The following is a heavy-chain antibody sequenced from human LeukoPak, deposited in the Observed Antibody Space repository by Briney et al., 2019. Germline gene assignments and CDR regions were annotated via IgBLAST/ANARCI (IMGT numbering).Heavy chain of an antibody. J-gene: IGHJ3*02. CDR2: IYSGGST. CDR1: GFTVSSNY. Sequence: GGSLTLSCAASGFTVSSNYMSWVRQAPGKGLEWVSVIYSGGSTYYADSVKGRFTISRDNSKNMLYLQMNSLRAEDTAVYYCAQLLCFGELRYEAFDIWGQGTMVTVSS. CDR3: AQLLCFGELRYEAFDI. V-gene: IGHV3-53*01. D-gene: IGHD3-10*01.